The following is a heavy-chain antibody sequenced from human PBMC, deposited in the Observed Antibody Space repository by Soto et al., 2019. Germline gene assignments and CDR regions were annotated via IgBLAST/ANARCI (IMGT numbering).Heavy chain of an antibody. Sequence: GASVKVSCKASGYTFSTYGMHWVRQAPGQSLEWMGWLNGGTGQTRYSQRFRDRVIITRDTSASTGYMELRSLRSEDTAVYYCARGKGMEENYFYYGMDIWGQGTTVTVSS. CDR1: GYTFSTYG. CDR2: LNGGTGQT. CDR3: ARGKGMEENYFYYGMDI. V-gene: IGHV1-3*01. D-gene: IGHD3-10*01. J-gene: IGHJ6*02.